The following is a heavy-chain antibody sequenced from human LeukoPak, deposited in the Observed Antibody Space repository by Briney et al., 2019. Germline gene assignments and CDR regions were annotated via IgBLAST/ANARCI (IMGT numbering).Heavy chain of an antibody. Sequence: GESLKISCKGSGYSFSTYWTGWVRQMPGKGLEWMGIIYPGDADTRYSPSFQGQVSISADKFISTAYLQWSSLKASDTAVYYCARTRGGDSFDYWGQGTLVAVSS. CDR3: ARTRGGDSFDY. V-gene: IGHV5-51*01. CDR2: IYPGDADT. J-gene: IGHJ4*02. CDR1: GYSFSTYW. D-gene: IGHD2-21*02.